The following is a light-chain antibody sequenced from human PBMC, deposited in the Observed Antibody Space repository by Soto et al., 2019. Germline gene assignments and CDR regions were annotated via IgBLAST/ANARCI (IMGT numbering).Light chain of an antibody. CDR2: DAS. J-gene: IGKJ1*01. CDR3: QQRSNWLWT. CDR1: QSIRSN. V-gene: IGKV3-11*01. Sequence: EIVFTQSPGTLSLSPGERAALSCRASQSIRSNLAWYQQKPGQAPRLLIYDASNRATGIPARFSGSGSGTDFTLTISSLEPEDFAVYYCQQRSNWLWTFGQGTKVDI.